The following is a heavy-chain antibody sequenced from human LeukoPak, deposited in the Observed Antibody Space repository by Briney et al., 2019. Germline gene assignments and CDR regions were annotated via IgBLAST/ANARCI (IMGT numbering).Heavy chain of an antibody. J-gene: IGHJ3*02. CDR3: AREVQRRTYDVFDI. CDR1: GFSFSTYS. Sequence: GESLRLSCAASGFSFSTYSMQWVRQAPGKGLEWVSSISSSSNYIYYADSVKGRFTISRNSAKNSLYLQMNSLRVGDTAVYYCAREVQRRTYDVFDIWGQGTMVTVSP. D-gene: IGHD6-25*01. CDR2: ISSSSNYI. V-gene: IGHV3-21*01.